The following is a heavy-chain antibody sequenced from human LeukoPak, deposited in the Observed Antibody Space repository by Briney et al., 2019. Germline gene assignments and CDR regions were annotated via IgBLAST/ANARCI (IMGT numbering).Heavy chain of an antibody. CDR2: IYYTGNT. V-gene: IGHV4-39*01. CDR1: GASISGSGYY. J-gene: IGHJ4*02. CDR3: AKSGGYGLIDY. D-gene: IGHD1-26*01. Sequence: SETLSLTCAVSGASISGSGYYLGWIRQPPGKGLEWIGNIYYTGNTYYNASPQSRLTISIDTSKNQFSLRLNSVTAADTAMYYCAKSGGYGLIDYWGQGTLVTVSS.